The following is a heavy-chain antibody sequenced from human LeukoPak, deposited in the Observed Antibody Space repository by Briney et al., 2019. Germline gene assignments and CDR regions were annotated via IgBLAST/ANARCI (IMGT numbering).Heavy chain of an antibody. J-gene: IGHJ3*02. CDR3: TTGGNVIVAGTRAFDI. CDR1: GFTFSSYN. V-gene: IGHV3-15*07. CDR2: IKSTLDGGTT. Sequence: GGSLRLSCAASGFTFSSYNMNWVRQAPGKGLEWVGRIKSTLDGGTTDLAAPVKDRFTVSRDDSKETLYLQMNSLKTEDTAIYYCTTGGNVIVAGTRAFDIWGQGTMVTVSS. D-gene: IGHD6-19*01.